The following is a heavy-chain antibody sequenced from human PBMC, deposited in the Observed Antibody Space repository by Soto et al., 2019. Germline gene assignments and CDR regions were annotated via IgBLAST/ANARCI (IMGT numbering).Heavy chain of an antibody. CDR3: ARQVAYYHGSGSNHPYYFDY. V-gene: IGHV4-59*08. CDR2: IYYSGST. J-gene: IGHJ4*02. Sequence: PSETLSLTCTVSGGSISSYYWSWIRQPPGKGLEWIGYIYYSGSTNYNPSLKSRVTISVDMSKNQFSLRLSSVTAADTAVYYCARQVAYYHGSGSNHPYYFDYWGQGALVTVSS. CDR1: GGSISSYY. D-gene: IGHD3-10*01.